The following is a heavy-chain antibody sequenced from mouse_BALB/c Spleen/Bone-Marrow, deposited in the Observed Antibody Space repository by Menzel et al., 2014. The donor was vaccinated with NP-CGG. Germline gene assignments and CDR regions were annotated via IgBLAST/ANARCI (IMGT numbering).Heavy chain of an antibody. CDR1: SYTFTSFY. J-gene: IGHJ4*01. CDR2: IYPGDFNT. CDR3: ARKSQRAYDSMNY. D-gene: IGHD2-4*01. Sequence: VKLVESGPELVKPGASVRISCKASSYTFTSFYIYWVRQRPGQGLEWIGWIYPGDFNTKYNEKFKGKATLTADKSSSTASMQLSSLTSEDSAVYFCARKSQRAYDSMNYWGQGTSVTVSS. V-gene: IGHV1S56*01.